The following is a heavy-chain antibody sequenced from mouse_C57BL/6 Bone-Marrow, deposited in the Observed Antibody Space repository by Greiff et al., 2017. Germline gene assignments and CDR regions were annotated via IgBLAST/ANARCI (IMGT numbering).Heavy chain of an antibody. D-gene: IGHD1-1*01. V-gene: IGHV1-81*01. J-gene: IGHJ2*01. CDR3: ARDPLYCYGLY. Sequence: QVQLQQSGAELARPGASVKLSCKASGYTFTSYGIRWVKQRTGQGLEWIGDIYPRSGYTYYNEKFKGKATLTADTSSSTSYMELRSLTSEDSAFYCGARDPLYCYGLYWGPGTTLTVSA. CDR1: GYTFTSYG. CDR2: IYPRSGYT.